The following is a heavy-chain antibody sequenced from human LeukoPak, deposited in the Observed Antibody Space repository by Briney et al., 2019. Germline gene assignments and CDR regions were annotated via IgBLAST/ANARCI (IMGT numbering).Heavy chain of an antibody. CDR2: IDWDDDK. CDR1: GFSLSTSGMR. V-gene: IGHV2-70*04. Sequence: SGPALVKPTQTLTLTCTFSGFSLSTSGMRVSWIRQPPGKALEWLARIDWDDDKFYSTSLKTRLTTSKDTSKNQVDLTMTNMDPVDTATYYCARIPGVLGDAFDIWGQGTMVTVSS. J-gene: IGHJ3*02. CDR3: ARIPGVLGDAFDI. D-gene: IGHD2-8*01.